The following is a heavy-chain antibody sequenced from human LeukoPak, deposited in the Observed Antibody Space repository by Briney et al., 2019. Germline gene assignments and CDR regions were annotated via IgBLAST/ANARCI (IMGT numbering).Heavy chain of an antibody. CDR1: GYTFTSYG. CDR2: ISAYNGNT. V-gene: IGHV1-18*01. Sequence: ASVKVSCKASGYTFTSYGISWVRQAPGQGLEWMGWISAYNGNTNYAQKLQGRVTMTTDTSTSTAYMELRSLRSDDTAVYYCASSYQLLDFFDYWGQGTLVTVSS. J-gene: IGHJ4*02. D-gene: IGHD2-2*01. CDR3: ASSYQLLDFFDY.